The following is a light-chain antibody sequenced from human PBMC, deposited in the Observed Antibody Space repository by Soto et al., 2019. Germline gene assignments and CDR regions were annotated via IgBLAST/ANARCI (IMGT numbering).Light chain of an antibody. CDR2: ENN. CDR3: GTWDNSLSLPYV. V-gene: IGLV1-51*02. J-gene: IGLJ1*01. CDR1: SSNIGNNY. Sequence: VLTQPPSVSAAPGQKVTISCSGSSSNIGNNYVSWYQQLPGTAPKLLIFENNKRPSGIPDRFSASKSGTSATLAITGLQTGDAADYYCGTWDNSLSLPYVFGTGTKVTVL.